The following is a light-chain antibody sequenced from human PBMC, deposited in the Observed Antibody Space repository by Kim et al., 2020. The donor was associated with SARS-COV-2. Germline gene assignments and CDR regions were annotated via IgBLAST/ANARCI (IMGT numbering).Light chain of an antibody. CDR3: CSYAGDYVI. CDR2: DVT. V-gene: IGLV2-11*01. J-gene: IGLJ2*01. Sequence: QSALTQPRSVSGSPGQSVTISCTGASNNIGFYNYVSWYQHHPGRAPKLIIYDVTKRPSGVPDRFSGSKSGNTASLTVSGLQSEDEADYYCCSYAGDYVIFGGGTQVTVL. CDR1: SNNIGFYNY.